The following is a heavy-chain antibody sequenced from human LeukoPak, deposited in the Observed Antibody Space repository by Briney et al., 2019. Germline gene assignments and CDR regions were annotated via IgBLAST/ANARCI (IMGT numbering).Heavy chain of an antibody. V-gene: IGHV1-69*04. Sequence: SVKVSCKASGGTFSSYAISWVRQAPGQGLEWMGRIIPILGIANYAQKFQGRVTITADKSTSTAYMELSSLRSEDTAVYYCARGLFSAADDYWGQGTLVTVSS. CDR2: IIPILGIA. CDR1: GGTFSSYA. J-gene: IGHJ4*02. CDR3: ARGLFSAADDY. D-gene: IGHD6-13*01.